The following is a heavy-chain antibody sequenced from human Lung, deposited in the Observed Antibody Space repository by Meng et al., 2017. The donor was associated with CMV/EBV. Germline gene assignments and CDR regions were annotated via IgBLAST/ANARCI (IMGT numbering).Heavy chain of an antibody. V-gene: IGHV4-4*02. Sequence: QVRLQESGPGLVRPSGTLSLTGAVSGGSMSGTNWGSWVRQPPGKGLEWIGEIYHSGSTNYNPSLKSRVSISVDKSKNQFSLKLSSVTAADTAVYYCARADKVRFDYWGQGALVTVSS. CDR3: ARADKVRFDY. CDR2: IYHSGST. J-gene: IGHJ4*02. CDR1: GGSMSGTNW.